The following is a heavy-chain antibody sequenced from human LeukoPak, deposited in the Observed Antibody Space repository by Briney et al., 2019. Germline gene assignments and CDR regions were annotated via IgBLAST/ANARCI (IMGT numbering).Heavy chain of an antibody. V-gene: IGHV1-3*02. Sequence: ASVKVSCKXSGYTFTSYAMHWVRQAPGQRLEWMGWSNAGNGNTKYSQESQGRVTITRDTSASTAYMELSSLRSEDMAVYYCARAGYDILTGYYSPRLDYWGQGTLVTVSS. CDR2: SNAGNGNT. CDR1: GYTFTSYA. D-gene: IGHD3-9*01. CDR3: ARAGYDILTGYYSPRLDY. J-gene: IGHJ4*02.